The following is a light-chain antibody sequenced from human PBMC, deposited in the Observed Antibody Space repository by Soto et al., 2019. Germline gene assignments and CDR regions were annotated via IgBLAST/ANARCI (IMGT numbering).Light chain of an antibody. Sequence: QSVLTQPLSASASPGQRVTISCSGGSSNIGSNTVAWYQHLPGTAPPRLIFTAGQRPSGVPGRFSGSKSGTSASLAISGLQSEDEAEYFCSSFADGFNVVFGGGTKVTVL. J-gene: IGLJ2*01. CDR1: SSNIGSNT. CDR2: TAG. CDR3: SSFADGFNVV. V-gene: IGLV1-44*01.